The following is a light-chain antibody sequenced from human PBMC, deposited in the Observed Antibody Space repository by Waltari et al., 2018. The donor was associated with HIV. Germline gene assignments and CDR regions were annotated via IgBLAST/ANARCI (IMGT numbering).Light chain of an antibody. Sequence: QSALTQPASVSGSPGQSITISCTGSSNDVGGYNYVSWYHQHPGKAPRLMLYDVSTRPSGVSDRFSGSKSGDTASLTISGLQPEDEADYYCESCTSTSVWVFGGGTRLTVL. J-gene: IGLJ3*02. V-gene: IGLV2-14*03. CDR2: DVS. CDR1: SNDVGGYNY. CDR3: ESCTSTSVWV.